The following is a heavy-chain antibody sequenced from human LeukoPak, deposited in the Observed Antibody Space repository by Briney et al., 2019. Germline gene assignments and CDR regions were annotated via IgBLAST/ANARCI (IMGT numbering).Heavy chain of an antibody. V-gene: IGHV5-51*01. J-gene: IGHJ4*02. CDR1: GYSFTNYW. CDR2: IYPGDSDT. D-gene: IGHD3-16*01. Sequence: GESLQISCQGSGYSFTNYWIAWVRQMPGKGLEWMGIIYPGDSDTRYSPSFQGQVTISVDKSISIAYLQWSSLKASDTAMYYCARHAYNGRETYKFDNWGQGTLVTASS. CDR3: ARHAYNGRETYKFDN.